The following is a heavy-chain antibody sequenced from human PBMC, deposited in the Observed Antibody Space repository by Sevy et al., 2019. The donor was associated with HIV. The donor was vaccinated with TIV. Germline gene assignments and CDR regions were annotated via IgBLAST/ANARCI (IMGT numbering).Heavy chain of an antibody. CDR2: ISSYNGNT. CDR1: GYTFSNYG. V-gene: IGHV1-18*01. J-gene: IGHJ4*02. Sequence: ASVKVSCKASGYTFSNYGNNWVRQAPGHGLEWMGWISSYNGNTNYAQKFQGRVTMTIDTPTSTGYMELRSLRSDDTAMYYCARDRVPYSSSCEFDYWGQGTLVTVSS. CDR3: ARDRVPYSSSCEFDY. D-gene: IGHD6-13*01.